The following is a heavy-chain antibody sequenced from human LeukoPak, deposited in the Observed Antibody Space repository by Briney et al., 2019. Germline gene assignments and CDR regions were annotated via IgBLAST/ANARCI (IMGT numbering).Heavy chain of an antibody. CDR3: ARDASARDYSNSDY. D-gene: IGHD4-11*01. J-gene: IGHJ4*02. CDR2: INPNSGGT. Sequence: ASVKVSCKASGYTFIPYYLHWVRQAPGQGLEWMGWINPNSGGTNYAQKFQGRVTMTRDTSISTAYMELSRLTSDDTAVYYCARDASARDYSNSDYWGQGSLVTVSS. CDR1: GYTFIPYY. V-gene: IGHV1-2*02.